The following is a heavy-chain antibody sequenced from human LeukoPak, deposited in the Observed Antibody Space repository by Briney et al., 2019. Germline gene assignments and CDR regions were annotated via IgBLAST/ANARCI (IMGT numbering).Heavy chain of an antibody. CDR2: INPSGGST. V-gene: IGHV1-46*01. CDR3: ARDNGYSYGPGAYYFDY. D-gene: IGHD5-18*01. Sequence: ASVKVSCKASGYIFTSYFMHWVRQAPGQGLEWMGLINPSGGSTSYAQKFQGRVTMTRDMSTSTVYMELSSLRSEDTAVYYCARDNGYSYGPGAYYFDYWGQGTLVTVSS. J-gene: IGHJ4*02. CDR1: GYIFTSYF.